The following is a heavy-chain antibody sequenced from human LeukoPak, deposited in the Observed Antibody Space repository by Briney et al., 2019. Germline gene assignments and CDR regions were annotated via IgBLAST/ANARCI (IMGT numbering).Heavy chain of an antibody. CDR1: GFTFSSYE. V-gene: IGHV3-48*03. J-gene: IGHJ4*02. Sequence: PGGSLRLSCAASGFTFSSYEMNWVRQAPGKGLEWVSYISSSGSTIYYADSVKGRFTISRDNAKNSLYLQMNSLRAEDTAVYYCARDREVATIVYYFDYWGQGTLVTVSS. CDR2: ISSSGSTI. D-gene: IGHD5-12*01. CDR3: ARDREVATIVYYFDY.